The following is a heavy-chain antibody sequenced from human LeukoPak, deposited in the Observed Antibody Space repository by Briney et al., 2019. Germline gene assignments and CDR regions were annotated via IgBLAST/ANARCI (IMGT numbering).Heavy chain of an antibody. CDR2: MNPGSGNS. CDR3: ARLSETAAYYYTSGYYYLGY. Sequence: ASVKVSCKASGYTFGSYDINWVRKATGQGLEWMGWMNPGSGNSGHAQRFQGRVTMTRDTCINTAYMELSGLRSEDTAVYYCARLSETAAYYYTSGYYYLGYWGQGTLVTVDS. D-gene: IGHD3-22*01. J-gene: IGHJ4*02. CDR1: GYTFGSYD. V-gene: IGHV1-8*02.